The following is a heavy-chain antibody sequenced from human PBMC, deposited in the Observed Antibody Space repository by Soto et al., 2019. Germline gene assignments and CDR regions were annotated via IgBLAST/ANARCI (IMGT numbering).Heavy chain of an antibody. V-gene: IGHV1-69*01. CDR2: IIPIFGTA. J-gene: IGHJ6*02. D-gene: IGHD2-15*01. CDR1: GGTFSSYA. CDR3: ARGYCSGGSCYSDYDYGMDV. Sequence: QVQLVQSGAEVKKPGSSVKVSCKASGGTFSSYAISWVRQAPGQGLEWMGGIIPIFGTANYAQKFQGRVTITADESKGTAYMALGSLRSEDTAVYYCARGYCSGGSCYSDYDYGMDVWGQGTTVTVSS.